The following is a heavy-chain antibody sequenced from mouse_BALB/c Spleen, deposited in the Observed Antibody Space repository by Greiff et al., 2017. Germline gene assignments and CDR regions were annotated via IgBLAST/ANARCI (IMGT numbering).Heavy chain of an antibody. D-gene: IGHD2-1*01. J-gene: IGHJ3*01. CDR2: INPYNGDT. CDR3: AREGKGFAY. Sequence: VQLQQSGPELVKPGASVKISCKASGYSFTGYFMNWVMQSHGKSLEWIGRINPYNGDTFYNQKFKGKATLTVDKSSSTAHMELRSLASEDSAVYYCAREGKGFAYWGQGTLVTVSA. CDR1: GYSFTGYF. V-gene: IGHV1-20*02.